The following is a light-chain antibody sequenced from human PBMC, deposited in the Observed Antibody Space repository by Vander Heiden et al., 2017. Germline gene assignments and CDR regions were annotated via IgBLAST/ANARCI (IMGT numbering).Light chain of an antibody. CDR2: LGS. V-gene: IGKV2-28*01. CDR3: RQSLQTPRT. CDR1: QSLLHSNGYNY. J-gene: IGKJ3*01. Sequence: DIVMTQSPLSLPVTPGEPASISCRSSQSLLHSNGYNYLDWYLQKPGQSPQLLIYLGSNRASGVPDRFSGSGSGTDFTLKISRVEADDVGVYYCRQSLQTPRTFGHGTKLDIK.